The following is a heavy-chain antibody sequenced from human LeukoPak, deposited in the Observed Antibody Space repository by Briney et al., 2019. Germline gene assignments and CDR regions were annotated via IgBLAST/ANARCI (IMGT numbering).Heavy chain of an antibody. CDR1: GYSISSGYH. Sequence: PSETLSLTCVVSGYSISSGYHWGWIRQPPGKGLEWIGSMSHSGSTYYNPSLKSRVTISVDTSKNQFSLKLSSVTAADTAVYYCASMALGYCSGGSCYPGLYYFDYWGQGTLVTVSS. CDR2: MSHSGST. D-gene: IGHD2-15*01. CDR3: ASMALGYCSGGSCYPGLYYFDY. V-gene: IGHV4-38-2*01. J-gene: IGHJ4*02.